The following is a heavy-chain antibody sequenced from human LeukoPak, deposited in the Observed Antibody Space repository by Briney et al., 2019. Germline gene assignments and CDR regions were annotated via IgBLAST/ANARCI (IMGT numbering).Heavy chain of an antibody. V-gene: IGHV3-21*01. D-gene: IGHD1-1*01. CDR3: STDRRRGFVN. J-gene: IGHJ4*02. CDR1: GFTFSSYR. Sequence: GGSLRLSCAASGFTFSSYRMNWVRQAPGKGLEWVSSISSSSSYIYYADSVKGRFTISRDNAKNSLYLQMNSLRAEDTAVYDCSTDRRRGFVNWGQGTLVTVSS. CDR2: ISSSSSYI.